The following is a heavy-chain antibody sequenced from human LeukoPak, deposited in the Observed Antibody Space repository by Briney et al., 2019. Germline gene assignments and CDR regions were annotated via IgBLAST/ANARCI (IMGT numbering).Heavy chain of an antibody. Sequence: GSLRLSCAASGFTFSSYAMSWVRQAPGKGLEWVSAISGSGGSTYYADSVKGRFTISRDNSKNTLYLQMNRLRAEDTAVYYCAKDLYSYDRSGYPRGGNYWGQGTLVTVSS. CDR3: AKDLYSYDRSGYPRGGNY. D-gene: IGHD3-22*01. CDR1: GFTFSSYA. V-gene: IGHV3-23*01. CDR2: ISGSGGST. J-gene: IGHJ4*02.